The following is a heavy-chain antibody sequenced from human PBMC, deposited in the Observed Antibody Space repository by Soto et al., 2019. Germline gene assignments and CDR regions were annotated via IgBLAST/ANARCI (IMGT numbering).Heavy chain of an antibody. V-gene: IGHV4-31*03. Sequence: PSETLSLTCTVSGGSISSGGYYWSWIRQHPGKGLEWIGYIYYSGSTYYNPSLKSRVTISVDTSKNQFSLKLSSVTAADTAVYFCASARVRFLVWLRFDYWGQGTLVTVSS. D-gene: IGHD3-3*01. CDR3: ASARVRFLVWLRFDY. CDR2: IYYSGST. J-gene: IGHJ4*02. CDR1: GGSISSGGYY.